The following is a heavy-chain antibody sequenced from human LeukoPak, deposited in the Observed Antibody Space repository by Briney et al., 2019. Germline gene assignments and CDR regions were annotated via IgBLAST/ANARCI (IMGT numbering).Heavy chain of an antibody. CDR3: AREIYDSSGYYYFDDAFDI. CDR2: ISAYNGNT. CDR1: GYTFTSYG. Sequence: ASVKVSCKASGYTFTSYGISWVRQAPGQGLEWMGWISAYNGNTNYAQKLQGRVTMTTDTSTSTAYMELRSLRSDDTAVYYCAREIYDSSGYYYFDDAFDIWGQGTMVTVSS. V-gene: IGHV1-18*01. J-gene: IGHJ3*02. D-gene: IGHD3-22*01.